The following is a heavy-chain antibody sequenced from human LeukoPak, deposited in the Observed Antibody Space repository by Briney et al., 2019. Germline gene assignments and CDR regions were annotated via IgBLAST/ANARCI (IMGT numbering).Heavy chain of an antibody. CDR1: GGSISSYY. J-gene: IGHJ4*02. V-gene: IGHV4-59*01. CDR3: ARGRSYFDY. Sequence: NPSETLSLTCTVSGGSISSYYWSWIRQPPGKGLEWIGYIYYSGSTNYNPSLKSRVTISVDTSKNQFSLKLSSVTAADTAVYYCARGRSYFDYWGQGTLVTVSS. CDR2: IYYSGST.